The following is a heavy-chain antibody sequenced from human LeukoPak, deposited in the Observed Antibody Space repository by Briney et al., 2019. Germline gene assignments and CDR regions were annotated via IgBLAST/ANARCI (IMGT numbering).Heavy chain of an antibody. CDR1: GFTFSSYA. V-gene: IGHV3-30*04. J-gene: IGHJ4*02. D-gene: IGHD3-3*01. CDR3: ASEIIFGSFDY. Sequence: GRSLRLSCAASGFTFSSYAMHWVRQAPGKGLEWVAVISYDGSNKYCADSVKGRFTISRDNSKNTLYLQMNSLRAEDTAVYYCASEIIFGSFDYWGQGTLVTVSS. CDR2: ISYDGSNK.